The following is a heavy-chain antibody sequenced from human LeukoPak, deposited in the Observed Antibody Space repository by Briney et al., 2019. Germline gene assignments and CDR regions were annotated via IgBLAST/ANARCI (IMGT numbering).Heavy chain of an antibody. J-gene: IGHJ4*02. D-gene: IGHD2-2*01. CDR1: GFTFSSYS. CDR3: AREDVVVPAAYFDY. V-gene: IGHV3-48*02. Sequence: GGSLRLSCAASGFTFSSYSMNRVRQAPGKGLEWVSYISSSSSTIYYADSVKGRFTISRDNAKNSLYLQMNSLRDEDTAVYYCAREDVVVPAAYFDYWGQGTLVTVSS. CDR2: ISSSSSTI.